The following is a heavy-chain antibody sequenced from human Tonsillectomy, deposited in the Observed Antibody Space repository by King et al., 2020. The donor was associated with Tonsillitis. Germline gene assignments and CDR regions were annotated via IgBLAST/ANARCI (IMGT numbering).Heavy chain of an antibody. J-gene: IGHJ4*02. CDR1: GFTFSSYS. Sequence: EVQLVESGGGLVKPGGSLRLSCAASGFTFSSYSMNWVRQAPEKGLEWVSSISSSSGYIYYADSVKGRFTIYRDNANNSLYLQMNSLRAEDTAVYYCARDQQLIRWGQGTLVTVSS. CDR2: ISSSSGYI. V-gene: IGHV3-21*01. CDR3: ARDQQLIR. D-gene: IGHD6-13*01.